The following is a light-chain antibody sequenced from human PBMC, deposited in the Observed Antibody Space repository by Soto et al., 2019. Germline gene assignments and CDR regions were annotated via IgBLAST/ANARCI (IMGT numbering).Light chain of an antibody. CDR3: SSYTGSNNLV. V-gene: IGLV2-8*01. Sequence: QSALTQPPSASGSPGQSVTISCTGTSSDVGGYNYVSWYQQHPGKVTKLMIYEVDKRPSGVPDRFSGSKSDNTASLTVSGLQAEDEADYYCSSYTGSNNLVFGGGTKVTVL. CDR2: EVD. CDR1: SSDVGGYNY. J-gene: IGLJ2*01.